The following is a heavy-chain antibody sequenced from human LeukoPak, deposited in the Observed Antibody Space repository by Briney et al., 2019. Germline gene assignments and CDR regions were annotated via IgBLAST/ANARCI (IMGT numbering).Heavy chain of an antibody. CDR2: IYYSGTT. V-gene: IGHV4-59*01. CDR1: GGFISSYY. D-gene: IGHD6-19*01. CDR3: ARGGGWSPYYFDY. J-gene: IGHJ4*02. Sequence: PSETLSLTCTVSGGFISSYYWSWVRQPPGKGLERIGYIYYSGTTSYNPSLKSRVTISVDTSKNQFSLNLNSVTAADTAVYYCARGGGWSPYYFDYWGQGTLVTVSS.